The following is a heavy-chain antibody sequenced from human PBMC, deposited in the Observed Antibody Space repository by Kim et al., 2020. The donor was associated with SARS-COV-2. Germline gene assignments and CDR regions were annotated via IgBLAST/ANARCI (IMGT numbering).Heavy chain of an antibody. CDR3: ARAGQLVQIHYFDY. Sequence: NPSLKSRVTISVDTSKNQFSLKLSSVTAADTAVYYCARAGQLVQIHYFDYWGQGTLVTVSS. J-gene: IGHJ4*02. V-gene: IGHV4-31*02. D-gene: IGHD6-6*01.